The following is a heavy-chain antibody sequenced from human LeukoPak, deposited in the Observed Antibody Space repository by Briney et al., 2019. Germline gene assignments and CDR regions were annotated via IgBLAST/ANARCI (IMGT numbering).Heavy chain of an antibody. J-gene: IGHJ4*02. Sequence: PSETLSLTCTVSGGSITSYCWSWIRQPPGKGLEWIAYISYSGSTNYNPSLKSRVTISVDTSKNQFSLKLSSVTAADTAVYYCARSHPWQLPDYWGQGTLVTVSS. CDR2: ISYSGST. CDR1: GGSITSYC. CDR3: ARSHPWQLPDY. D-gene: IGHD2-15*01. V-gene: IGHV4-59*08.